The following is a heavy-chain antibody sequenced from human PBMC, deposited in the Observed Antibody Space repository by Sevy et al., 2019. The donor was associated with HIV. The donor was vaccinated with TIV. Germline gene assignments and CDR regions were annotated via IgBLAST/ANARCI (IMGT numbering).Heavy chain of an antibody. V-gene: IGHV3-30-3*01. CDR3: ARTTSGYYYYYMDV. J-gene: IGHJ6*03. Sequence: GGSLRLSCAASGFTFSSYAMHWVRQAPGKGLEWVAVISYDGSNKYYADSVKGRFTSSRDNSKNTLYLQMNSLRAEDTAVYYCARTTSGYYYYYMDVWGKGTTVTVSS. CDR2: ISYDGSNK. CDR1: GFTFSSYA. D-gene: IGHD2-2*01.